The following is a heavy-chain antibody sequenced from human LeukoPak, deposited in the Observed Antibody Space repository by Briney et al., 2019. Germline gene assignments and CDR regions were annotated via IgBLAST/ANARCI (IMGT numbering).Heavy chain of an antibody. J-gene: IGHJ6*02. Sequence: PSETLSLTCTVSGGSISSYYWSWIRQPPGKGLEWIGYIYYSGSTNYNPSLKSRVTISVDTSKNQFSLKLSSVTAADTAVYYCARDFGVVIMSSYYYYGMDVWGQGTTVTVSS. CDR3: ARDFGVVIMSSYYYYGMDV. CDR1: GGSISSYY. CDR2: IYYSGST. V-gene: IGHV4-59*08. D-gene: IGHD3-3*01.